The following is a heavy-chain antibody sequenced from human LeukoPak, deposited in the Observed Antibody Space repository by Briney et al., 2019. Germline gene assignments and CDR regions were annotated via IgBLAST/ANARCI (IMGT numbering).Heavy chain of an antibody. CDR1: GFTFSSYG. CDR3: AKDLLGLPGE. V-gene: IGHV3-23*01. Sequence: GGTLRLSCAASGFTFSSYGMSWVRQAPGKGLEWVSAISGSGGSTYYADSVKGRFTISRDNSKNTLYLQMNSLRAEDTAVYYCAKDLLGLPGEGGQGTLVTVSS. D-gene: IGHD3/OR15-3a*01. CDR2: ISGSGGST. J-gene: IGHJ4*02.